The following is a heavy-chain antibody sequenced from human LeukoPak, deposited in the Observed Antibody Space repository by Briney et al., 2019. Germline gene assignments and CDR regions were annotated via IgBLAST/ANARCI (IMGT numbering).Heavy chain of an antibody. D-gene: IGHD3-22*01. CDR2: IYYSGST. Sequence: PSETLSLTCTVSGGSISSSSYYWSWIRQPPGKGLEWIGYIYYSGSTNYNPSLKSRVTISVDTSKNQFSLKLSSVTAADTAVYYCARLDSSGYYLWGQGTLVTVSS. CDR1: GGSISSSSYY. J-gene: IGHJ4*02. V-gene: IGHV4-61*01. CDR3: ARLDSSGYYL.